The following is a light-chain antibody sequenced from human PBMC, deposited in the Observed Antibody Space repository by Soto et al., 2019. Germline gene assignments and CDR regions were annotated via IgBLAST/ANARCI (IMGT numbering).Light chain of an antibody. Sequence: QSVLTQPASVSGSPLQSITISCTGTSSVVGSYNLVSWYQQHPGKAPKLMIYEGSKRPSGVSNRFSGSKSGNTASLTISGLQAEDEADYYCCSYAGSSTLVIGGGTKVTVL. CDR1: SSVVGSYNL. J-gene: IGLJ2*01. V-gene: IGLV2-23*01. CDR3: CSYAGSSTLV. CDR2: EGS.